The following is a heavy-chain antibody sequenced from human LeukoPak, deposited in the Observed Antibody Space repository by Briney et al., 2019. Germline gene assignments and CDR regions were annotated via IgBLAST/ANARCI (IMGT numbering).Heavy chain of an antibody. V-gene: IGHV3-23*01. CDR1: GFTFTSYA. D-gene: IGHD6-19*01. CDR3: AKDVPAVVGSSSGWSGGMDV. J-gene: IGHJ6*02. Sequence: GGSLRLSCAASGFTFTSYAMSWVRQAPGKGLEWVSTISGSGSDTYYANSVKGRFNISRDNSKTTLHLQTSRRRGEDTALYCSAKDVPAVVGSSSGWSGGMDVWGQGTTLTVSS. CDR2: ISGSGSDT.